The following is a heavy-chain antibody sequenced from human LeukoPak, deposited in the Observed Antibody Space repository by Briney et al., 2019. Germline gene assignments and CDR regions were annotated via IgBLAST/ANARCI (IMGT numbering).Heavy chain of an antibody. D-gene: IGHD6-19*01. Sequence: GGSLRLSCAASGFTFSSYAMSWVRQAPGKGLEWVSAISGSGGSTYYADSVKGRFTISRDNSKNTLYLQMNSLRAEDTAVYYCAKGCRRSVAGNGYYFDYWGQGTLVTVSS. J-gene: IGHJ4*02. CDR2: ISGSGGST. CDR3: AKGCRRSVAGNGYYFDY. V-gene: IGHV3-23*01. CDR1: GFTFSSYA.